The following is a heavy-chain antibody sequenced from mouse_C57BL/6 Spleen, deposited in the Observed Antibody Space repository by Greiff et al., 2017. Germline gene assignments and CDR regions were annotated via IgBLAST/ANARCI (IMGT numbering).Heavy chain of an antibody. Sequence: QVQLQQPGAELVKPGASVKMSCKASGYTFTSFWITWVKQRPGQGLEWIGDIYPGSGSTNYNEKFKSKATLTVDTSSSTAYMQLSSLTSEDSAVYYCARSTVVATRYFDVWGTGTTVTVSS. V-gene: IGHV1-55*01. D-gene: IGHD1-1*01. CDR2: IYPGSGST. J-gene: IGHJ1*03. CDR1: GYTFTSFW. CDR3: ARSTVVATRYFDV.